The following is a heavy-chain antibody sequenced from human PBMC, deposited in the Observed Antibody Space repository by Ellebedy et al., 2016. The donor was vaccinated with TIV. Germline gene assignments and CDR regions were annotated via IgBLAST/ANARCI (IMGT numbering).Heavy chain of an antibody. V-gene: IGHV4-59*08. D-gene: IGHD3-16*02. Sequence: SETLSLTCTVSGGSISSNFWGWIRQPPGKGLEWIGYAYYNGSTNYSPSLKSRVTISLDTSKNQFSPRLSSVTAADTAVYYCARVDDDDYVWGSFRYPNLRFWGQGTLVTVSS. CDR1: GGSISSNF. CDR3: ARVDDDDYVWGSFRYPNLRF. J-gene: IGHJ4*02. CDR2: AYYNGST.